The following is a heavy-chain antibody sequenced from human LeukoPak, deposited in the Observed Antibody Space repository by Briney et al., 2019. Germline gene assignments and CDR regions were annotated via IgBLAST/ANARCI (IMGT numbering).Heavy chain of an antibody. V-gene: IGHV3-48*01. J-gene: IGHJ5*02. CDR1: GFTLTSYT. Sequence: GGSLRLSCAGSGFTLTSYTMNWVRQAPGKGLEWVSYITSSSSSIYYADSVKGRFTISRDNAKNSVYLQMSSLRTEDTAVYYCARDFGVIRRSWGQGTLVSVSS. CDR3: ARDFGVIRRS. CDR2: ITSSSSSI. D-gene: IGHD3-3*01.